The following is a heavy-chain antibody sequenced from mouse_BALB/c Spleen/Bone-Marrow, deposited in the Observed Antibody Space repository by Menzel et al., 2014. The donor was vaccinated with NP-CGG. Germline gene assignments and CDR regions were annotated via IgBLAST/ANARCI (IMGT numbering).Heavy chain of an antibody. CDR1: GFTFTDYY. V-gene: IGHV7-3*02. J-gene: IGHJ2*01. Sequence: EVKLVESGGGLVQPGGSLRLSCAPSGFTFTDYYMNWVRQPPGKALEWLVFIRNKAYGYTTEYSASVKGRFTISRDNSQNILYLQMNTLRAEDSATYYCARDMGGLLFDSWGQGTTLSVSS. D-gene: IGHD1-1*01. CDR2: IRNKAYGYTT. CDR3: ARDMGGLLFDS.